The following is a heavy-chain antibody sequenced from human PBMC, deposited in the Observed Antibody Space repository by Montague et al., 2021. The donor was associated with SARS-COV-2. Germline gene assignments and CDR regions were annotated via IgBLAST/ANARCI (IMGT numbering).Heavy chain of an antibody. CDR1: GGPVSSGIHY. Sequence: SETLSLTCTVSGGPVSSGIHYWSWIRQAPEKGLEWIGYIYYAGSTNYNPSLQSRVTISVDTSKNQFSLRLSSVTAADTAIYYCARMGPSHYCPGGGCYSWVREWFDPWGQGTPVIVSS. V-gene: IGHV4-61*01. CDR3: ARMGPSHYCPGGGCYSWVREWFDP. J-gene: IGHJ5*02. CDR2: IYYAGST. D-gene: IGHD2-15*01.